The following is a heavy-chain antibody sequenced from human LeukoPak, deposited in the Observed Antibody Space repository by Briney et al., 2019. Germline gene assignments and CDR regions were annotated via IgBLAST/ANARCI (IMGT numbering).Heavy chain of an antibody. CDR3: AGNDYGDYGDYYYYMDV. V-gene: IGHV1-69*05. J-gene: IGHJ6*03. CDR1: GGTFSSYA. D-gene: IGHD4-17*01. Sequence: SVKVSCKASGGTFSSYAISWVRQPPGQGREWMGWIIPIFGTANYAQKFQGRVTITTDESTSTAYMELSSLRSEDTAVYYCAGNDYGDYGDYYYYMDVWGKGTTVTVSS. CDR2: IIPIFGTA.